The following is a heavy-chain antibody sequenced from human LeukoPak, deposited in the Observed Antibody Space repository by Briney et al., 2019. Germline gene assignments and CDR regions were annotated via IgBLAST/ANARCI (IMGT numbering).Heavy chain of an antibody. CDR3: ATYSSLNRREFQF. Sequence: GGSLRLSCAASGFTFSSYWMSWVRQAPGKGLEWVSFIHVDANEIYYADSVKGRFTISRDNAKNSLYLQMNSLRAEDTAVYYCATYSSLNRREFQFWGQGTLLTVSS. D-gene: IGHD3-22*01. V-gene: IGHV3-7*01. CDR2: IHVDANEI. CDR1: GFTFSSYW. J-gene: IGHJ1*01.